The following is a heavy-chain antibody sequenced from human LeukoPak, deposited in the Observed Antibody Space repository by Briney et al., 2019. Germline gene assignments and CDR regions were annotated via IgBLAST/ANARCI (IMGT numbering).Heavy chain of an antibody. V-gene: IGHV3-21*01. CDR3: ARDASKGYSSSRYWGSGDAFDI. CDR1: GFTFSSYS. CDR2: ISSSSCI. Sequence: PGGSLRLSCAASGFTFSSYSMNWVRQAPGKGLEWVSSISSSSCIYYADSVKGRFTISRDNAKNSLYLQMNSLRAEDTAVYYCARDASKGYSSSRYWGSGDAFDIWGQGTMVTVSS. D-gene: IGHD6-13*01. J-gene: IGHJ3*02.